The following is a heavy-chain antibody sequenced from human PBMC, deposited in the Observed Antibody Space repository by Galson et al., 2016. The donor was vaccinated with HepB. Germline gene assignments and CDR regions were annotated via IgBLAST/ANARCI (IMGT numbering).Heavy chain of an antibody. CDR3: ARLRSYENSEPGSFDI. J-gene: IGHJ3*02. V-gene: IGHV4-34*01. D-gene: IGHD3-22*01. CDR2: VDHSGNA. Sequence: SETLSLTCGVYGGSFSGYYWSWIRQPPGKGLEWIGEVDHSGNAYYNSSLESRVTISEETSKRQFSLNLSSVTAADTAVYYCARLRSYENSEPGSFDIWGQGTLVTVSS. CDR1: GGSFSGYY.